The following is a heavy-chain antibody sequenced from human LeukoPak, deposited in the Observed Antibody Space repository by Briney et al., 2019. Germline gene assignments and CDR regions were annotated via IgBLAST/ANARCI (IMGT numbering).Heavy chain of an antibody. J-gene: IGHJ4*02. CDR1: GFTFSSYA. CDR3: AKRNMGAGER. V-gene: IGHV3-23*01. Sequence: GGSLRLSCAASGFTFSSYAMSWVRQAPGKGLEWVSAITGGGGSTYYADSVKGRFTISRDNSKNTVFLQMDSLKAEDTAVYYCAKRNMGAGERWGQGTPVTVSS. CDR2: ITGGGGST. D-gene: IGHD1-26*01.